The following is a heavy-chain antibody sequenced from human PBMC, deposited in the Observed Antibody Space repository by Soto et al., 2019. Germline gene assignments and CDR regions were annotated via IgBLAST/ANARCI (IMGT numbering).Heavy chain of an antibody. CDR1: GYTFTSYD. CDR2: MNPNSGNT. V-gene: IGHV1-8*01. CDR3: ARPNYYGSGSYPAPGPNDAFDI. Sequence: ASVKVSCKASGYTFTSYDINWVRQATGQGLEWMGWMNPNSGNTGYAQKFQGRVTMTRNTSISTAYMELSSLRSEDTAVYYCARPNYYGSGSYPAPGPNDAFDIWGQGTMDTVSS. D-gene: IGHD3-10*01. J-gene: IGHJ3*02.